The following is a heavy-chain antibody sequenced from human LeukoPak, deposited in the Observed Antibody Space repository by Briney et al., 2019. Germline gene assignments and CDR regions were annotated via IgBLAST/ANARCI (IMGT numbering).Heavy chain of an antibody. CDR2: IKKDGSDK. Sequence: GGSLRLSCAASGFTFSIHWMSWVRQAPGKGLEWVANIKKDGSDKYYVDSVKGRFTISRDNAKNSLYLQMTSLRAEDTAVYYCARLPGSKTFFDYWGQGTMVTVSS. D-gene: IGHD1-26*01. J-gene: IGHJ4*02. CDR3: ARLPGSKTFFDY. V-gene: IGHV3-7*01. CDR1: GFTFSIHW.